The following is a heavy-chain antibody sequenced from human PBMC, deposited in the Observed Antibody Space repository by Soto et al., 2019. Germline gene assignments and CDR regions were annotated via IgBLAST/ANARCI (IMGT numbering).Heavy chain of an antibody. CDR3: ARVPGP. CDR1: GGSISSGGYS. CDR2: IYHSGST. Sequence: QLQLQEFGSGLVKPSQTLSLTWAVSGGSISSGGYSWSWIRQPPGKGLEWIGYIYHSGSTYYNPSLKSRVTISVDRSKNQFSLKLSSVTAADTAVYYCARVPGPWGQGTLVTVSS. J-gene: IGHJ5*02. D-gene: IGHD7-27*01. V-gene: IGHV4-30-2*01.